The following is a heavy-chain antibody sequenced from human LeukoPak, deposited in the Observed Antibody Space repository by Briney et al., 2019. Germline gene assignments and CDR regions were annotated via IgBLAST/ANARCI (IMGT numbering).Heavy chain of an antibody. Sequence: GGSLRLSCAASGFIFSNYAMHWVRQAPGKGLEWMAFIQYDGNDKYYADSVKGRLTISRDNSKNTLYLQMNSLRAEDTAVYYCAARPNSAWYYFDYWGQGTLVTVSS. D-gene: IGHD6-19*01. CDR3: AARPNSAWYYFDY. V-gene: IGHV3-30*02. CDR1: GFIFSNYA. J-gene: IGHJ4*02. CDR2: IQYDGNDK.